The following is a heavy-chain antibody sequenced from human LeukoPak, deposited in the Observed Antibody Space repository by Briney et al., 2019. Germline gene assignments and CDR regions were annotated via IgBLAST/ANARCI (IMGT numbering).Heavy chain of an antibody. D-gene: IGHD3-10*01. J-gene: IGHJ4*02. Sequence: PGRSLRLSCAASGFTFSSYGMHWVRQAPGKGLEWVAVISYDGSNKYYADSVKGRFTLSRDNSKNTLYLQMNSLRAEDTAVYYCAKDPSYYGSGSYVDYWGQGTLVTVSS. CDR2: ISYDGSNK. CDR3: AKDPSYYGSGSYVDY. V-gene: IGHV3-30*18. CDR1: GFTFSSYG.